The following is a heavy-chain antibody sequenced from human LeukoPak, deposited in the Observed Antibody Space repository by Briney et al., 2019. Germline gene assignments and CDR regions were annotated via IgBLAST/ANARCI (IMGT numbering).Heavy chain of an antibody. CDR1: GFTFSDYY. CDR2: ISGSGTTI. D-gene: IGHD6-19*01. Sequence: GGSLRLSCAASGFTFSDYYMSWIRQAPGKGLEWVSYISGSGTTIYYADSVKGRFTISRDNAQNSLYLQMNSLRAEDTAVYYCARRSSGYYYGMDAWGQGTTVTVSS. CDR3: ARRSSGYYYGMDA. V-gene: IGHV3-11*01. J-gene: IGHJ6*02.